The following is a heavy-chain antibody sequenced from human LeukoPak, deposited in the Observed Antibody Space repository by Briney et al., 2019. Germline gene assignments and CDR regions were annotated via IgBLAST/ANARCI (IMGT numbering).Heavy chain of an antibody. J-gene: IGHJ6*03. V-gene: IGHV4-38-2*02. CDR2: IYHRGTT. D-gene: IGHD3-22*01. Sequence: SETLSLTCIVSGYSISSGYFWGWVRQPPGKDLEWIGSIYHRGTTHYNPSLKSRVSISLDGSKNQFSLKMSSVTAADTAVYYCARDERTYYYDSSAYSYYYYYMDVWGKGTTVTISS. CDR3: ARDERTYYYDSSAYSYYYYYMDV. CDR1: GYSISSGYF.